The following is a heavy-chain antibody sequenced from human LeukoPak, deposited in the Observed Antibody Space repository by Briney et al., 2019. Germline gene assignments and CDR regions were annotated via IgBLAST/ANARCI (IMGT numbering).Heavy chain of an antibody. CDR2: IYHSGST. Sequence: PSETLSLTCAVSGGSISSGGYSWSWIRQPPGKGLEWIGYIYHSGSTYYNPSLKSRVTISVDRSKNQFSLKLSSVTAADTAVYYCARVDGGYCSSTSCYGNWFDPWGQGTLVTVSS. CDR1: GGSISSGGYS. D-gene: IGHD2-2*01. V-gene: IGHV4-30-2*01. J-gene: IGHJ5*02. CDR3: ARVDGGYCSSTSCYGNWFDP.